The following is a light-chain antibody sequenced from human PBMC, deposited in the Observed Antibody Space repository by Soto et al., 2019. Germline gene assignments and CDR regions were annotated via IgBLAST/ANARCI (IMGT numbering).Light chain of an antibody. CDR1: SSNIGAGYG. CDR2: ANS. CDR3: QSYDSLRAVV. V-gene: IGLV1-40*01. J-gene: IGLJ2*01. Sequence: QSVLTQPPSVSGAPGQRVTISCTGSSSNIGAGYGVHWYQLLPGTAPKLLISANSDRPSGVPDRLSGSKSGSSASLAITGLQAEDEADYYCQSYDSLRAVVFGGGTKLTVL.